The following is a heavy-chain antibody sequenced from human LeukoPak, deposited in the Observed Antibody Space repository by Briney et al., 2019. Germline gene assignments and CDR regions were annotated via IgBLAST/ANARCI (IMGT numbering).Heavy chain of an antibody. CDR3: ATLTNPPSSSWTPNWTS. V-gene: IGHV1-24*01. CDR1: GYSLTDLS. J-gene: IGHJ5*02. D-gene: IGHD6-13*01. CDR2: FDPEDGRP. Sequence: GASVKVSCNVSGYSLTDLSMHWVRQAPGNGLEWMGGFDPEDGRPVYAQKFQGRVTLTEDTSTETAYMELSSLRSEDTAVYYCATLTNPPSSSWTPNWTSWGQGTLVTVSS.